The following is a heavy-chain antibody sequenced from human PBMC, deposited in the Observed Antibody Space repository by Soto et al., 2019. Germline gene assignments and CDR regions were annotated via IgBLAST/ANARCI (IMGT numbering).Heavy chain of an antibody. CDR2: INPSGGST. V-gene: IGHV1-46*01. J-gene: IGHJ3*02. D-gene: IGHD6-19*01. CDR1: GYTFTSYY. CDR3: ARDPSYSSGEGGAFDI. Sequence: ASVKVSCKASGYTFTSYYMHWVRQAPGQGLEWMGIINPSGGSTSYAQKFQGRVTMTRDTSTSTVYMELSSLRSEDTAVYYCARDPSYSSGEGGAFDIWRQGTMVTVSS.